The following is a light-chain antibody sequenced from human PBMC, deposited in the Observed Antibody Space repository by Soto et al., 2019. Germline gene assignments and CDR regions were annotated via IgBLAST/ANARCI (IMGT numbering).Light chain of an antibody. J-gene: IGLJ1*01. CDR1: SSDVGSYDY. Sequence: QSALIQPPSVSGSPGQSVTISCTGTSSDVGSYDYVSWYQQHPGTVPKPMIYNVNTQPSGVPDRFSGSKSGNTASMTISGLQAEDEADYYCLLYYGGSYVFGAGTKLTVL. CDR2: NVN. CDR3: LLYYGGSYV. V-gene: IGLV2-11*01.